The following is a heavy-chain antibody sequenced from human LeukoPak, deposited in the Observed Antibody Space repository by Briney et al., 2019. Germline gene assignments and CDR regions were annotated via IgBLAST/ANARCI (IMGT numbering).Heavy chain of an antibody. V-gene: IGHV1-2*02. CDR1: GYTFTGYY. J-gene: IGHJ4*02. CDR3: AGYCSSTSCYNSLDY. D-gene: IGHD2-2*02. Sequence: GASVKVSCKASGYTFTGYYMHWVRQAPGQGLEWMGWINPNSGGTNYEQKFQGRVTMTRGTSISTAYMELSRLRSDDTAVYYCAGYCSSTSCYNSLDYWGQGTLVTVSS. CDR2: INPNSGGT.